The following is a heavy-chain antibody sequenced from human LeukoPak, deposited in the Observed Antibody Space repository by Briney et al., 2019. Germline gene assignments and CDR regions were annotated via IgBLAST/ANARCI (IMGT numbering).Heavy chain of an antibody. V-gene: IGHV1-2*02. J-gene: IGHJ4*02. Sequence: ASVKVSCKASGYTFTDLYIHWVRQAPGQGREWMGWINTRSGGTRYAQNFQGRVSMTRDTSISTAYMELSSLTSDDTAVFYCARVQCCDVGKSFLFDYWGQGTLVTASS. CDR2: INTRSGGT. D-gene: IGHD1-26*01. CDR1: GYTFTDLY. CDR3: ARVQCCDVGKSFLFDY.